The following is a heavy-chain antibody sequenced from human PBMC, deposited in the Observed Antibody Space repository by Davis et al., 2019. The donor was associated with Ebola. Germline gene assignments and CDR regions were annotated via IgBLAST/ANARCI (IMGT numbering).Heavy chain of an antibody. V-gene: IGHV3-74*01. Sequence: ESLKIPCAAPGLTFSSYWMHWVRQAPGKGLVWVSRINPDGSFTDYADSVKGRFSISRDSTSNTLYLQMNGLRAEDTAVYYCARSSYQPDYWGQGTLVTVSS. CDR3: ARSSYQPDY. J-gene: IGHJ4*02. D-gene: IGHD2-2*01. CDR1: GLTFSSYW. CDR2: INPDGSFT.